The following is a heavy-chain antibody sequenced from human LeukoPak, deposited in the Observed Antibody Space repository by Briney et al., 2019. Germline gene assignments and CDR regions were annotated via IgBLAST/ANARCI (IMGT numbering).Heavy chain of an antibody. V-gene: IGHV1-69*13. J-gene: IGHJ4*02. CDR2: IIPIFGTA. D-gene: IGHD4-17*01. Sequence: PGASVNVSCKASGGTFSSYAISWVRQAPGQGLEWMGGIIPIFGTANYAQKFQGRVTITADESTSTAYMELSSLRSEDTAVYYCARDRGDLDYGDYVFDYWGQGTLVTVSS. CDR3: ARDRGDLDYGDYVFDY. CDR1: GGTFSSYA.